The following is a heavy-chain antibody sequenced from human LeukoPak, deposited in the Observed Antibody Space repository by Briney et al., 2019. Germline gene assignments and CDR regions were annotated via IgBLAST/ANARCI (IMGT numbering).Heavy chain of an antibody. D-gene: IGHD5-24*01. CDR3: ARSGRQLLYYVDY. CDR2: IYYGGST. Sequence: SETLSLTCTVSGDSISSFYWSWIRQPPGKGLEWIGYIYYGGSTTYHPSLKSRVTMSLDTSKNRFSLKLSSVTAADTAVYYCARSGRQLLYYVDYWGLGTLVTVA. CDR1: GDSISSFY. V-gene: IGHV4-59*08. J-gene: IGHJ4*02.